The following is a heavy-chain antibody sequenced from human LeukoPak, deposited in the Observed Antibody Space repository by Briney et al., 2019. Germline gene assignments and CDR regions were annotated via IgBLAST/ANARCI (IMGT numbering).Heavy chain of an antibody. J-gene: IGHJ4*02. V-gene: IGHV1-2*02. Sequence: TLSVSSTASVYTFTAYYMPWVRQAPGQGRAWMGWINPNSGGTKYAQKFQGRVSMARDTSISTAYMELSRLRSDDTAVYYCASPRDLTGDEGIDYWGQGTLVTVSS. CDR2: INPNSGGT. D-gene: IGHD7-27*01. CDR3: ASPRDLTGDEGIDY. CDR1: VYTFTAYY.